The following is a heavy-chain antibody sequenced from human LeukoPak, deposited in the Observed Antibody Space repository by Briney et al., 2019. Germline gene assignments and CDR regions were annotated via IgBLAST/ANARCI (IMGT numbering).Heavy chain of an antibody. CDR2: ISSSGSYI. D-gene: IGHD6-13*01. Sequence: PGGSLRLSCAASRFTFSSYSMNWVRQAPGKGLEWVSSISSSGSYIYYADSVKGRFTISRDNAKNSLYLQMKSLRAEDTAVYYCARDSVWAAAGINYWGQGTLVTVSS. CDR3: ARDSVWAAAGINY. J-gene: IGHJ4*02. CDR1: RFTFSSYS. V-gene: IGHV3-21*01.